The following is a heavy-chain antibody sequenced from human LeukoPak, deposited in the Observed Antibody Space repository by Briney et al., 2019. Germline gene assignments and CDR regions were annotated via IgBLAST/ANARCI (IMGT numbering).Heavy chain of an antibody. CDR2: ISSSSTI. V-gene: IGHV3-48*04. J-gene: IGHJ6*02. Sequence: GGSLRLSCAASGFTFSSYSMNWVRQAPGKGLEWVSYISSSSTIYYADSVKGRFTISRDNAKNSLYLQMNSLRAEDTAVYYCARSVVVTAILCYGMDVWGQGTTVTVSS. D-gene: IGHD2-21*02. CDR3: ARSVVVTAILCYGMDV. CDR1: GFTFSSYS.